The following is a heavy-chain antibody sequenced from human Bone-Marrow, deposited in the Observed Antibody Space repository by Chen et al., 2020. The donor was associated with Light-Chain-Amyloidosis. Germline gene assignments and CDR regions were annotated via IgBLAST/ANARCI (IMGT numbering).Heavy chain of an antibody. CDR2: IYPDDSDA. CDR1: GYTFPNYW. Sequence: EVQLEQSGPEVKKPGESLKISCKGSGYTFPNYWIGWVRQMPGKGLDWRGVIYPDDSDARYSPSFEGQVTISADKSITXXXXXXXXXXXSDTAMYYCARRRDGYNFDYWGQGTLVTVSS. CDR3: ARRRDGYNFDY. J-gene: IGHJ4*02. V-gene: IGHV5-51*01. D-gene: IGHD5-12*01.